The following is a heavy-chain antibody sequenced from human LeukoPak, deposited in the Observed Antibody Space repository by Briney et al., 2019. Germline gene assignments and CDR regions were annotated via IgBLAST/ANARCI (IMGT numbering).Heavy chain of an antibody. CDR1: GFSFISYS. CDR3: ARVGYSSGWYGWFDP. CDR2: ISSSSSYI. V-gene: IGHV3-21*01. J-gene: IGHJ5*02. Sequence: SLRLSCAASGFSFISYSMNWVRQAPGNGLEWVSSISSSSSYIYYADSVKGRFTISRDNAKNSLFLQMNRLRAEGTAVYYCARVGYSSGWYGWFDPWGQGSLVTVSS. D-gene: IGHD6-19*01.